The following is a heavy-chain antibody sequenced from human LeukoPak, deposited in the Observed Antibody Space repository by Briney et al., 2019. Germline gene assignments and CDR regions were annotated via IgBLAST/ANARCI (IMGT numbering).Heavy chain of an antibody. D-gene: IGHD4-17*01. Sequence: GGPLRLSCAASDFTFSKGWMSWVRQAPGKGLEWVGCIKSKTDGETTDYAAPVRGRFTISRDDSHNTLYLQMNSLKAEDTAVYYCAKVWLGHGDLYDYWGQGTLVTVSS. J-gene: IGHJ4*02. CDR2: IKSKTDGETT. V-gene: IGHV3-15*07. CDR1: DFTFSKGW. CDR3: AKVWLGHGDLYDY.